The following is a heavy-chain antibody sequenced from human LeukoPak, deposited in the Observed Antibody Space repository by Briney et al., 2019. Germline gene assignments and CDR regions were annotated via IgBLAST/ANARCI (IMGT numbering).Heavy chain of an antibody. CDR3: ARGRDGYNFLNRGEYYYFDY. CDR2: INHSGST. V-gene: IGHV4-34*01. Sequence: SETLSLTCAVYGGSFSGYYWSWIRQPPGKGLEWIGEINHSGSTNYNPSLKSRVTISVDTSKNQFSLKLSSVTAADTAVYYCARGRDGYNFLNRGEYYYFDYWGQGTLVAVSS. J-gene: IGHJ4*02. D-gene: IGHD5-24*01. CDR1: GGSFSGYY.